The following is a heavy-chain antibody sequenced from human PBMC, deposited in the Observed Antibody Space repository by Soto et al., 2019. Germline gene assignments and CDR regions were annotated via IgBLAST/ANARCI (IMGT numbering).Heavy chain of an antibody. CDR1: GGSISSGGYY. V-gene: IGHV4-31*03. Sequence: SETLSLTCTVSGGSISSGGYYWSWIRQHPGKGLEWIGYIYYSGSTYYNPSLKSRVTISVDTSKNQFSLKLSSVTAADTAVYYCARGEPNIVATPRGFDYWGQGTLVTVSS. J-gene: IGHJ4*02. CDR3: ARGEPNIVATPRGFDY. D-gene: IGHD5-12*01. CDR2: IYYSGST.